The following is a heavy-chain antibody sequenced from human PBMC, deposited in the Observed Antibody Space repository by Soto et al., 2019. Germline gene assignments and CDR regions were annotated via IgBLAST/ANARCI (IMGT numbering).Heavy chain of an antibody. J-gene: IGHJ6*02. CDR1: GFMFSSYG. Sequence: QAQLEEFGGGVVLPGGCLRLSCVTYGFMFSSYGMHWVRQAPGKGLEWVAVIWHDGNHKFYGDSVKGRFSISRDNSKNTVDLQMISLRAEDTAVYYCARAHYSAYVRSDYFYYGMDVWGLGTTVTVSS. CDR2: IWHDGNHK. D-gene: IGHD5-12*01. V-gene: IGHV3-33*01. CDR3: ARAHYSAYVRSDYFYYGMDV.